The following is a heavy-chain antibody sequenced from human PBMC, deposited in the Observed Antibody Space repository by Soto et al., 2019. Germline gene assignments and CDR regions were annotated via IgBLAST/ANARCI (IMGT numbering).Heavy chain of an antibody. CDR2: IIPRSATS. V-gene: IGHV1-69*13. J-gene: IGHJ6*03. CDR3: ARECFVLVPTTVNSDYYYSAMDV. D-gene: IGHD4-17*01. CDR1: GYTFTSYY. Sequence: SVKVSCKASGYTFTSYYMHWVRQAPGQGLEWMGGIIPRSATSKYAQKFQGRVTITADESTSTVYMELSTLRPDDTAVYYCARECFVLVPTTVNSDYYYSAMDVWGKGTTVTVSS.